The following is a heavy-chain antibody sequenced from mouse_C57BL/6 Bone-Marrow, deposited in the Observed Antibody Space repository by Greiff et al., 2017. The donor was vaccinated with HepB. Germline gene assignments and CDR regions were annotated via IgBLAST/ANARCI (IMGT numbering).Heavy chain of an antibody. Sequence: EVKLMESGAELVRPGASVKLSCTASGFNIKDDYMHWVKQRPEQGLEWIGWIDPENGDTEYASKFQGKATITADTSSNTAYLQLSSLTSEETAVYYCTTRPKGNFYYAMDYWGQGTSVTVSS. J-gene: IGHJ4*01. CDR1: GFNIKDDY. CDR3: TTRPKGNFYYAMDY. D-gene: IGHD1-3*01. CDR2: IDPENGDT. V-gene: IGHV14-4*01.